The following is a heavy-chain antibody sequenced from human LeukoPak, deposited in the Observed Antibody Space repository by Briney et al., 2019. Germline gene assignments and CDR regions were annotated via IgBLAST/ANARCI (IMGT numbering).Heavy chain of an antibody. CDR1: GFTFSNLW. J-gene: IGHJ5*02. V-gene: IGHV3-7*01. Sequence: GGSLRLSCTAASGFTFSNLWMNWVRQAPGKGLEWVANIKPDGYEKYYVDSVKGRFTISRDNAKNSLYLQMDSLRVEDTAVYYCGRGHYDRAWGQGNLVIVSS. CDR2: IKPDGYEK. CDR3: GRGHYDRA. D-gene: IGHD4-17*01.